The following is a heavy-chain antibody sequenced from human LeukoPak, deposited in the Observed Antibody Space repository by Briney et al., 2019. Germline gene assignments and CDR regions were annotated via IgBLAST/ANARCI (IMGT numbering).Heavy chain of an antibody. V-gene: IGHV4-34*01. CDR2: INHSGST. J-gene: IGHJ4*02. Sequence: SETLSLTCAVYGGSFSGYYWSWIRQPPGKGLEWIGEINHSGSTNYNPSLKSRVTISVDTSKNQFSLKLSSVTAADTAVYYCAREGYRTGMYYFDYWGQGTLVTVSS. D-gene: IGHD3-16*02. CDR1: GGSFSGYY. CDR3: AREGYRTGMYYFDY.